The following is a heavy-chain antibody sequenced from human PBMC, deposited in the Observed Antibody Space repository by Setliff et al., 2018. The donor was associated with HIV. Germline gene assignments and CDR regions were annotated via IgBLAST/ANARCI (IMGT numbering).Heavy chain of an antibody. CDR2: INPNSGGT. D-gene: IGHD3-22*01. V-gene: IGHV1-2*04. CDR3: ARGMDYYDTSGYYQYYFDY. Sequence: ASVKVSCKASGYTFTGYYMHWVRQAPGQGLEWMGWINPNSGGTNYAQKFRGWITMTRDTSISTAYMELSRLRSDDTAVYYCARGMDYYDTSGYYQYYFDYWGQGTLVTVSS. J-gene: IGHJ4*02. CDR1: GYTFTGYY.